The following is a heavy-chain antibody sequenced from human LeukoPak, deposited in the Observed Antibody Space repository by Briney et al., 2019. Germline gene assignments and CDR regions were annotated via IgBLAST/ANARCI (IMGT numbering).Heavy chain of an antibody. D-gene: IGHD2-21*01. Sequence: PGGSLRLSCAASGFTFSSYEMNWVRQAPGKGLEWVSYISSSGSTIYYADSVKGRFTISRDNAKNSLSQQINSLRAEDMSVYYCARPLNCGSGRGFNWFDPWGQGTLVTVSS. J-gene: IGHJ5*02. CDR2: ISSSGSTI. CDR3: ARPLNCGSGRGFNWFDP. CDR1: GFTFSSYE. V-gene: IGHV3-48*03.